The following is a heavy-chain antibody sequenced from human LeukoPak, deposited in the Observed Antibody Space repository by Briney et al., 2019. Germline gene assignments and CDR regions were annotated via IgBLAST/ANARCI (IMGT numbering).Heavy chain of an antibody. CDR1: RFTFSSYA. Sequence: GGSLRLSCAASRFTFSSYAMHWVRQAPGKGLEWVAVISYDGSNKYYADSVKGRFTISRDNSKNTLYLQMNSLRAEDTAVYYCARGGYCSGGSCYPNNWFDPWGQGTLVTVSS. D-gene: IGHD2-15*01. CDR2: ISYDGSNK. CDR3: ARGGYCSGGSCYPNNWFDP. V-gene: IGHV3-30*04. J-gene: IGHJ5*02.